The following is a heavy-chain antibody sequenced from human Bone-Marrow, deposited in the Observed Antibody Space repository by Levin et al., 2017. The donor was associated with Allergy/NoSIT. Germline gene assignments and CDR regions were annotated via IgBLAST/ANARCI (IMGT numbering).Heavy chain of an antibody. CDR3: ARRSYNAFNP. Sequence: RSGGSLRLSCAASGFTFRSYWMPWVRQAPGKGLEWLAIINQDGSETYYVDSVTGRFTISRDNAKNSLYLQMNSLRAEDTAVYYCARRSYNAFNPWGQGTLVTVSS. CDR1: GFTFRSYW. V-gene: IGHV3-7*01. CDR2: INQDGSET. D-gene: IGHD5-24*01. J-gene: IGHJ5*02.